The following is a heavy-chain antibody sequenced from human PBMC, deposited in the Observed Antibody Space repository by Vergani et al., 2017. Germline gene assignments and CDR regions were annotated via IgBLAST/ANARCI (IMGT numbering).Heavy chain of an antibody. Sequence: QVQVVQSGAEVKKSGASVKVSCKTSGYTFSNYYMHWVRQAPGQGLEWMGIINPSGGHTNYAPKFQVRVTMTRDTSTSTVYMGLSSLRSEDTAIYYCARVDYGILTGYRYWGQGTLVTVSA. D-gene: IGHD3-9*01. CDR2: INPSGGHT. V-gene: IGHV1-46*03. CDR1: GYTFSNYY. J-gene: IGHJ4*02. CDR3: ARVDYGILTGYRY.